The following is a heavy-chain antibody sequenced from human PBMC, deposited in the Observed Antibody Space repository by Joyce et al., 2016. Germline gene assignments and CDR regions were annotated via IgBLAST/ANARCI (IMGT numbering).Heavy chain of an antibody. V-gene: IGHV4-34*01. D-gene: IGHD3-10*01. Sequence: QVQLQGWGAGLLKPSETLSLTCAVYGGSLSGYYWSWIRQAPGMGLEWIGKVNDRGRTNYNPSLKSRATTSMDTSKNQFSLRLTTVTAADTAVYFCARARRGIILARGEMGEYLQHWGRGTVVIVSS. CDR3: ARARRGIILARGEMGEYLQH. CDR2: VNDRGRT. CDR1: GGSLSGYY. J-gene: IGHJ1*01.